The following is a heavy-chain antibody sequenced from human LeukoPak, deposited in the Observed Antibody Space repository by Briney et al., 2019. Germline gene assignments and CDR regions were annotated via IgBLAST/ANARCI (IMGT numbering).Heavy chain of an antibody. Sequence: PSETLSLTCAVYGGSFSGYYWSWIRQPPGKGLEWIGEINHSGSTNYNPSLKSRVTISVDTSKNQFSLKLSSVTAADTAVYYCARQGPDYYYDSSGYWALDYWGQGTLVTVSS. CDR3: ARQGPDYYYDSSGYWALDY. D-gene: IGHD3-22*01. V-gene: IGHV4-34*01. CDR1: GGSFSGYY. J-gene: IGHJ4*02. CDR2: INHSGST.